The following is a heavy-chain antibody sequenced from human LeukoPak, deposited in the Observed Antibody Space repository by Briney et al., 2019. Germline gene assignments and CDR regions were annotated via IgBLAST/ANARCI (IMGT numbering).Heavy chain of an antibody. CDR3: ARDVSGSYSY. D-gene: IGHD1-26*01. CDR1: GFTFDDYA. J-gene: IGHJ4*02. V-gene: IGHV3-9*01. Sequence: PGRSLRLSCAASGFTFDDYAMHWVRQGPGKGLEWVSGISWNSGSIVYADSVKGRFTISRDNAKNSLYLQMNSLRAEDTAVYYCARDVSGSYSYWGQGTLVTVSS. CDR2: ISWNSGSI.